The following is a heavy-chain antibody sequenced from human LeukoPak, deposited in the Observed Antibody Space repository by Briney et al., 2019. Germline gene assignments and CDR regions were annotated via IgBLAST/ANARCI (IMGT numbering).Heavy chain of an antibody. V-gene: IGHV4-59*01. CDR1: GGSISSYY. CDR2: IYYSGST. Sequence: TSETLSLTCTVSGGSISSYYWSWIRQPPGKGLEWIGYIYYSGSTNYNPSLESRVTILMDTSKNQFSLKLTSVTAADTAVYYCARYGYSSGFYSFDYWGQGTLVTVSS. CDR3: ARYGYSSGFYSFDY. J-gene: IGHJ4*02. D-gene: IGHD6-19*01.